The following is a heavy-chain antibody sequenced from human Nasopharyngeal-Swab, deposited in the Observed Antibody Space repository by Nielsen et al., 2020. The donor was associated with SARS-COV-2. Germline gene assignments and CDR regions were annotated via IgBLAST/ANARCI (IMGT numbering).Heavy chain of an antibody. CDR2: IHHSGST. J-gene: IGHJ6*02. D-gene: IGHD1-14*01. V-gene: IGHV4-4*02. CDR3: ARDREKDRLRYYGMDV. Sequence: WIRQPPGKGLEWIGEIHHSGSTTYNPSLKSRATISIDKSKNQLSLRVTSVTAADTAVYYCARDREKDRLRYYGMDVWGQGTTVTVSS.